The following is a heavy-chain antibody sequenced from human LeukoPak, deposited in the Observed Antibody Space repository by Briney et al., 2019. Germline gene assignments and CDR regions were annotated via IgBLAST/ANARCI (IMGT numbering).Heavy chain of an antibody. CDR1: GFTFSSYW. Sequence: GGSLRLSCAASGFTFSSYWMSWVRQAPGKGLEWVANIKQDGSEKCYVDSVKGRFTISRDNAKNSLYLQMNSLRAEDTAVYYCARDFNDYVWGSYRYPDYFDYWGQGTLVTVSS. D-gene: IGHD3-16*02. V-gene: IGHV3-7*01. CDR3: ARDFNDYVWGSYRYPDYFDY. J-gene: IGHJ4*02. CDR2: IKQDGSEK.